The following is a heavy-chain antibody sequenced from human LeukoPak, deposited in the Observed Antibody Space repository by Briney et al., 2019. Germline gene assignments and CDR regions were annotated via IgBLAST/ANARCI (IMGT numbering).Heavy chain of an antibody. CDR2: IYPGYSDT. V-gene: IGHV5-51*01. J-gene: IGHJ4*02. CDR3: ARKHYYDSSGYYLGQYYFDY. D-gene: IGHD3-22*01. Sequence: GESLEISCKGSGYRFTSYWIGWVRPLPGKGLEWMGIIYPGYSDTRYSPSFQGQVTISADKSISTAYLQWSSLKASDTAMYYCARKHYYDSSGYYLGQYYFDYWGQGTLVTVSS. CDR1: GYRFTSYW.